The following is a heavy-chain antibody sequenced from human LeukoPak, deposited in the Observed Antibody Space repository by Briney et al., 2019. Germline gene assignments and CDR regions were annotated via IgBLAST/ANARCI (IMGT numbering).Heavy chain of an antibody. CDR1: GFTFSSYA. CDR2: ISYDGSNK. CDR3: ASLVVVPAAIGAFDI. D-gene: IGHD2-2*02. Sequence: GGSLRLSCAASGFTFSSYAMHWVRQAPGKGLEWVAVISYDGSNKYYADSVKGRFTISRDNSKNTLYLQMNSLRAEDTAVYYCASLVVVPAAIGAFDIWGQGTMVTVSS. J-gene: IGHJ3*02. V-gene: IGHV3-30-3*01.